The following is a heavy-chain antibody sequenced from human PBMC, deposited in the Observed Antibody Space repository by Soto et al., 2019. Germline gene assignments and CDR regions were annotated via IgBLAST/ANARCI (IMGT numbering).Heavy chain of an antibody. Sequence: ASVKVSCKASGYTFTSYGISWVRQAPGQGLEWMGWISVYNGNTGYSQKLQGRVTVTRDTSASTVYMELSSLTSEDTAVYYCARKDYYGAGIYYFDHWGQGTLVTVSS. J-gene: IGHJ4*02. V-gene: IGHV1-18*01. D-gene: IGHD3-10*01. CDR3: ARKDYYGAGIYYFDH. CDR2: ISVYNGNT. CDR1: GYTFTSYG.